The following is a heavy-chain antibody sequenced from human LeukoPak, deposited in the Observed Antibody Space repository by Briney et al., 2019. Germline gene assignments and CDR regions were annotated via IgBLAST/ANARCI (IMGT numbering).Heavy chain of an antibody. V-gene: IGHV3-30*18. CDR1: GFTFSSYG. Sequence: PGGSLRLSCAASGFTFSSYGMHWVRQAPGKGLEWVAVISYDGSNKYYADSVKGRFTISRDNSKNTLYLQMNSLRGEDTAVYYCAKEKAIGTINYGLDVWGQGTTVTVSS. CDR2: ISYDGSNK. J-gene: IGHJ6*02. D-gene: IGHD1-1*01. CDR3: AKEKAIGTINYGLDV.